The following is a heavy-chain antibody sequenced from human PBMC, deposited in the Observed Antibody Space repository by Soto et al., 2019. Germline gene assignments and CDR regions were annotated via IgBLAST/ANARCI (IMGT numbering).Heavy chain of an antibody. V-gene: IGHV3-23*01. CDR2: ISGSGGST. J-gene: IGHJ4*02. CDR1: GFTFSSYA. D-gene: IGHD5-18*01. CDR3: AKDGYSYGKFDY. Sequence: GGALRLSCAASGFTFSSYAMSWVRQAPGKGLEWVSAISGSGGSTYYADSVKGRFTISRDNSKNTLYLQMNSLRAEDTAVYYCAKDGYSYGKFDYWGQGTLVPVSP.